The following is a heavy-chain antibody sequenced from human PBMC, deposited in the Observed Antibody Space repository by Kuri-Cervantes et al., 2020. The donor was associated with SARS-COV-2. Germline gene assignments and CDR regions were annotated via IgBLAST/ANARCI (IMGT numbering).Heavy chain of an antibody. Sequence: GESLKISCAASGFTFSSYAMHWVRQAPGRGLEWVAVISYDGSNKYYADSVKGRFTISRDNSKNTLYLQMGSLRAEDMAVYYCAREGESSSWYSNWFDPWGQGTLVTVSS. CDR3: AREGESSSWYSNWFDP. J-gene: IGHJ5*02. V-gene: IGHV3-30*14. CDR1: GFTFSSYA. CDR2: ISYDGSNK. D-gene: IGHD6-13*01.